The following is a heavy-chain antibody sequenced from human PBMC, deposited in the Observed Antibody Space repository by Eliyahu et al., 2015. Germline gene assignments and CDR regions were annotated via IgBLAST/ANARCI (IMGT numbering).Heavy chain of an antibody. V-gene: IGHV4-59*01. CDR3: AKYGSETKSKADTNGAFDI. CDR1: GASISSYF. Sequence: QVQLQESGPGLLKPSETLSLTCIVSGASISSYFWSWIRQPPXKGLEWIGFIRSGGSTNYNPPLKTRVTMAVDMSKNQFSLKLNSVTAADTAVYYCAKYGSETKSKADTNGAFDIWGQGTMVTVSS. CDR2: IRSGGST. D-gene: IGHD2-15*01. J-gene: IGHJ3*02.